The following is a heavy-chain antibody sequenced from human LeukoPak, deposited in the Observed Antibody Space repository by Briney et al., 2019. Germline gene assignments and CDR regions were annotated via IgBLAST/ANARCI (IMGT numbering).Heavy chain of an antibody. CDR2: VNLQGST. CDR3: AREGGHYRPHDY. V-gene: IGHV4-4*02. D-gene: IGHD3-22*01. CDR1: GGSITHSNY. J-gene: IGHJ4*02. Sequence: SETLSFTCDVSGGSITHSNYWTWVRQPPGKGLEWIGGVNLQGSTNYNPSLMRRVAISVDTSANHVSFQLTSVTAAVTAVYYCAREGGHYRPHDYSGQGTLVTVSS.